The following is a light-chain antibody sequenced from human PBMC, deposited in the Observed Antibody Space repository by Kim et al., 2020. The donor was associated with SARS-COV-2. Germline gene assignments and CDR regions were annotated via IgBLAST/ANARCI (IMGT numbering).Light chain of an antibody. Sequence: QSALTQPASVSESPGQSITISCNGTSSDIGGYNYVSWYRQEPGKAPKLMIYDVSKRPSGVSNRLSGSKSGTTASLTISGLQAEDEADYFCSSYENNRSWVFGGGTKVTVL. J-gene: IGLJ3*02. V-gene: IGLV2-14*01. CDR2: DVS. CDR3: SSYENNRSWV. CDR1: SSDIGGYNY.